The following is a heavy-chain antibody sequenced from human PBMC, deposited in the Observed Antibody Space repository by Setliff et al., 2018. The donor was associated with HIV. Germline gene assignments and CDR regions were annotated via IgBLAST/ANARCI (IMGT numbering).Heavy chain of an antibody. V-gene: IGHV1-3*04. CDR1: GYIFTMYT. J-gene: IGHJ4*02. Sequence: ASVKVSCKASGYIFTMYTMYWVRQAPGQRLEWMGRINTVNGNTKYSQNFQGRVTITRDTSANTANMELSSLRSEDTAVYYCAREPAGSGSGSFGFWGQGTQVTVS. CDR2: INTVNGNT. CDR3: AREPAGSGSGSFGF. D-gene: IGHD3-10*01.